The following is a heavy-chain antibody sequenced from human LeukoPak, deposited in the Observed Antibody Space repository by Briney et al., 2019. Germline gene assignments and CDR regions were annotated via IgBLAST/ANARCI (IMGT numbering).Heavy chain of an antibody. V-gene: IGHV3-30*01. J-gene: IGHJ4*02. CDR3: ARGDCSSTSCYTADY. Sequence: GGSLRLPCAASGFTFSSYAMHWVRQAPGKGLEWVAVISSDGGNKYYADSVKGRFTISRDNSKNTLFLRMNSLRAEDTAVYYCARGDCSSTSCYTADYWGQGTLVTVSS. CDR2: ISSDGGNK. CDR1: GFTFSSYA. D-gene: IGHD2-2*02.